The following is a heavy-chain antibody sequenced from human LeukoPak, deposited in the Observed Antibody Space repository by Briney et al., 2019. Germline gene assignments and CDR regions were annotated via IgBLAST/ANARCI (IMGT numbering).Heavy chain of an antibody. D-gene: IGHD3-10*01. CDR2: IYYSGST. CDR1: GGSISSYY. J-gene: IGHJ5*02. CDR3: ARAHPVLLWFGELLFRGNSDWFDP. Sequence: SETLSLTCTVSGGSISSYYWSWIRQPPGKGLEWIGYIYYSGSTNYNPSLKSRVTISVDTSKNQFSLKLSSVTAADTAVYYCARAHPVLLWFGELLFRGNSDWFDPWGQGTLVTVSS. V-gene: IGHV4-59*12.